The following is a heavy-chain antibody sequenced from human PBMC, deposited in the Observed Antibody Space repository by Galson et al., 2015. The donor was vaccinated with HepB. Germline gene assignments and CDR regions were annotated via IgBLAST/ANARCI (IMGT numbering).Heavy chain of an antibody. D-gene: IGHD3-16*01. CDR2: ISSSSSYT. CDR3: ARERGGGDDYFDY. J-gene: IGHJ4*02. Sequence: SLRLSCAASGFTFSDYYMSWIRQAPGKGLEWVSYISSSSSYTNYADSVKGRFTISRDNAKNSLYLQMNSLRAEDTAVYYCARERGGGDDYFDYWGQGTLVTVSS. CDR1: GFTFSDYY. V-gene: IGHV3-11*06.